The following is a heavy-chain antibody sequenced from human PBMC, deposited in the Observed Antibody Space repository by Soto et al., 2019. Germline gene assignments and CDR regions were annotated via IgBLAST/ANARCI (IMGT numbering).Heavy chain of an antibody. D-gene: IGHD2-15*01. CDR1: GYTLTELS. CDR3: ATVYMAAWSTHNYYYMDV. J-gene: IGHJ6*03. Sequence: GASVKVSCQVSGYTLTELSIPWVRQAPGKRHEWMGGFDPEDGETLYAQKFQGRVTMTENTSTDTAYMDLSSLSSEDTAVYYCATVYMAAWSTHNYYYMDVWGKGTTVTVSS. CDR2: FDPEDGET. V-gene: IGHV1-24*01.